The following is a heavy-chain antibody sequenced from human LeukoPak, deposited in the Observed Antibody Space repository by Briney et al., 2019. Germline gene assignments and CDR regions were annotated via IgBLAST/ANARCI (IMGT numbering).Heavy chain of an antibody. V-gene: IGHV3-23*01. J-gene: IGHJ6*04. CDR3: AKSQQVRPYYYYGMDV. Sequence: QSGGSLRLSCAASGFTFSSYAMSWVPQAPGKGLEWVSAISGSGGSTYYADSVKGRFTISRDNSKNTLYLQMNSLRAEDTAVYYCAKSQQVRPYYYYGMDVWGKGTTVTVSS. CDR2: ISGSGGST. D-gene: IGHD3-10*01. CDR1: GFTFSSYA.